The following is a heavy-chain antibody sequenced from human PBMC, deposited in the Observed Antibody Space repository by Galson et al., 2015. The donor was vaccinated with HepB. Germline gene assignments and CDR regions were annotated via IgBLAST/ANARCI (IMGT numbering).Heavy chain of an antibody. CDR3: AHSQGDLSYDFWSGYYGLGGYYFDY. CDR1: GFSLSTSGVG. CDR2: IYWNDGK. V-gene: IGHV2-5*01. J-gene: IGHJ4*02. D-gene: IGHD3-3*01. Sequence: PALVKPTQTLTLTCTFSGFSLSTSGVGVGWIRQPPGKALEWLALIYWNDGKRYSPSLKSRLTITKDTSKNQVVLTMTNMDPVDTATYYCAHSQGDLSYDFWSGYYGLGGYYFDYWGQGTLVTVSS.